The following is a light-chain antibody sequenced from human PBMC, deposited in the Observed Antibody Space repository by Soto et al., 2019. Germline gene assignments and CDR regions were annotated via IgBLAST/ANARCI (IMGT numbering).Light chain of an antibody. V-gene: IGLV4-69*01. J-gene: IGLJ3*02. CDR1: SGHSNYA. Sequence: QLVLTQSPSASASPGASVKLTCTLSSGHSNYAIAWHQQQPEKGPRYLMRLNSDGSYNKGDGIPDRFSGSSSGAERYLTISSLQSDDEADYYCQTWGTGIQVFGGGTKLTVL. CDR3: QTWGTGIQV. CDR2: LNSDGSY.